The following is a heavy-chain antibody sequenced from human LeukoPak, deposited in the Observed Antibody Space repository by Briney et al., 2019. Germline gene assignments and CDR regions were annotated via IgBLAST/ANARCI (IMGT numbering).Heavy chain of an antibody. CDR3: ARDPSSSWVE. V-gene: IGHV1-46*01. Sequence: ASVKVSCKASGYTFTSYDINWVRQAPGQGLEWMGIINPSGGSTSYAQKFQGRVTMTRDTSTSTVYMELSSLRSEDTAVYYCARDPSSSWVEWGQGTLVTVSS. D-gene: IGHD6-13*01. CDR2: INPSGGST. CDR1: GYTFTSYD. J-gene: IGHJ4*02.